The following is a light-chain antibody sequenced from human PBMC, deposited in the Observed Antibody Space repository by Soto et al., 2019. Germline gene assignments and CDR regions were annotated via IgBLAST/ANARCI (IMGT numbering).Light chain of an antibody. V-gene: IGLV1-40*01. CDR3: QSDDNILGGPL. CDR1: GSNVGASYD. J-gene: IGLJ7*02. CDR2: KNN. Sequence: QSVLTQPPSVSGAPGQTITMSCTGSGSNVGASYDVHWYQVLPGAGPRLLFYKNNNRPSGVPDRFSGSKSGTSASLAINGLRDEDEAGYYCQSDDNILGGPLFGGGTQVSAL.